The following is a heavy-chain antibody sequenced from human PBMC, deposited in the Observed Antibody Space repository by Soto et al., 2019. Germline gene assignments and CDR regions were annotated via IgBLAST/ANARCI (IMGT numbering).Heavy chain of an antibody. CDR3: PKDTAYEMTIEFDY. V-gene: IGHV3-9*01. CDR2: ISWNSGSI. J-gene: IGHJ4*02. D-gene: IGHD3-22*01. Sequence: EVQLVESGGGLVQPGRSLRLSCAASGFTFDDYAMHWVRQAPGKGLEWVSGISWNSGSIGYADSVKGRFTISRDNAKNSLFLQMNSLRAEDTALYYCPKDTAYEMTIEFDYWGQGTLVTVSS. CDR1: GFTFDDYA.